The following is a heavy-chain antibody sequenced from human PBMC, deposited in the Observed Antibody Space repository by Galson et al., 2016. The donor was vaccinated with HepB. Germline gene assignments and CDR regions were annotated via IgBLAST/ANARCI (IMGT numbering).Heavy chain of an antibody. D-gene: IGHD1-26*01. V-gene: IGHV4-39*01. CDR1: DDSVSSSDYF. J-gene: IGHJ3*02. Sequence: SETLSLTCNVSDDSVSSSDYFWGWLRQPPGKGLEWIASIYQSGSTYYNPSLKNRITITIDAWRKQFSLKLRSVTAADRAMYYCARLSGRSGNAFDIWGQGTMVTVSS. CDR3: ARLSGRSGNAFDI. CDR2: IYQSGST.